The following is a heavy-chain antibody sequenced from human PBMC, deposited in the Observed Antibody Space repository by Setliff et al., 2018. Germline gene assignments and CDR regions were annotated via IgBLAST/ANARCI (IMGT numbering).Heavy chain of an antibody. Sequence: TLSLTCGVSGYSISSSYYWGWIRQTPGKGLEWIGSIFHSGRTYYNPSLKSRVTMSLDTSKSQFSLKLSSVTAADTAVYYRAKDVGDGYGVDAYASGGFDIWGQGTLVTVSS. CDR1: GYSISSSYY. J-gene: IGHJ3*02. V-gene: IGHV4-38-2*02. CDR3: AKDVGDGYGVDAYASGGFDI. CDR2: IFHSGRT. D-gene: IGHD5-18*01.